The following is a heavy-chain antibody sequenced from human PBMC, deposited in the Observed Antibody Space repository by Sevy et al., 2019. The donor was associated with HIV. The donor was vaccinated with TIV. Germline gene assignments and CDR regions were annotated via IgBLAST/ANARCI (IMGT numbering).Heavy chain of an antibody. Sequence: GGSLRLSCAASEITFSRYSMNWVRQAPGKGLEWVSYISSTSRTIYYADSVKGRFTISRANAKNSLYLQMNSLRDEDTTVYYCARGESNSGYGPIDYWGQGTLVTVSS. V-gene: IGHV3-48*02. CDR3: ARGESNSGYGPIDY. J-gene: IGHJ4*02. CDR2: ISSTSRTI. D-gene: IGHD3-22*01. CDR1: EITFSRYS.